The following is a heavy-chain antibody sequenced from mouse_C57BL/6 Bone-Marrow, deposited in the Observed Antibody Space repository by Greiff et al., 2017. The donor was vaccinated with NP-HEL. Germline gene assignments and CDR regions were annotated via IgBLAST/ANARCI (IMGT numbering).Heavy chain of an antibody. Sequence: QLQQTGAELMKPGASVKLSCKATGYTLTGYWIEWGKQRPGHGLEGIGGILPGSGSTNYNEKVKGKATFTADTTPNTAYMQLSSLTTGDSAIYYCARTDYYGSSPWFAYWGQGTLLTVSA. J-gene: IGHJ3*01. CDR1: GYTLTGYW. V-gene: IGHV1-9*01. D-gene: IGHD1-1*01. CDR3: ARTDYYGSSPWFAY. CDR2: ILPGSGST.